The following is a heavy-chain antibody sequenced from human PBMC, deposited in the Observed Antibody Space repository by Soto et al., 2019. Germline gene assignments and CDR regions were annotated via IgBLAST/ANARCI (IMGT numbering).Heavy chain of an antibody. D-gene: IGHD3-3*01. V-gene: IGHV1-46*03. J-gene: IGHJ6*03. CDR3: ARGGGISEWSAYHYYMDV. Sequence: ASVKVSCKASGYTFTSYFMHWVRQAPGQGLEWMGIINPSGGSTTYAQKFQGRVTMTRDTSTSTVYMELSSLRSEDTAVFYCARGGGISEWSAYHYYMDVWGRGTPVTVSS. CDR2: INPSGGST. CDR1: GYTFTSYF.